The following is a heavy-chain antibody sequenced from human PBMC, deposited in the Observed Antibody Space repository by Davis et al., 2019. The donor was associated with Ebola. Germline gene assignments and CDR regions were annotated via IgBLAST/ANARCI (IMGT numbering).Heavy chain of an antibody. CDR2: ISSSSSYI. D-gene: IGHD2-15*01. CDR1: GFTFSSYS. J-gene: IGHJ6*02. Sequence: GGSLRLSCAASGFTFSSYSMNWVRQAPGKGLEWVSSISSSSSYIYYADSVKGRFTISRDNARNSLYLQMNRLRAEDTAVYYCARDLIVVVVAATSDSGASGYYYGMDVWGQGTTVTVSS. V-gene: IGHV3-21*01. CDR3: ARDLIVVVVAATSDSGASGYYYGMDV.